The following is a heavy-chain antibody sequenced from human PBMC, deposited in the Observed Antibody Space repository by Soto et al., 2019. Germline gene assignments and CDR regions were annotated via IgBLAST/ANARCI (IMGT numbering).Heavy chain of an antibody. Sequence: QVQLVQSGAEVKKPGASVKVSCKASGYTFTGYYMHWVRQAPGQGLEWMGWINPNSGGTNYAQKFQGWDTLTRDTSISTADMELSRLRSEDTAVYYCARLNGDLDAFDIWGQGTMVTVSS. CDR2: INPNSGGT. CDR3: ARLNGDLDAFDI. D-gene: IGHD4-17*01. CDR1: GYTFTGYY. J-gene: IGHJ3*02. V-gene: IGHV1-2*04.